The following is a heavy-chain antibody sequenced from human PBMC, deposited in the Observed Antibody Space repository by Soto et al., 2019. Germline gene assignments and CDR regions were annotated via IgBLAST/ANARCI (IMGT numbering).Heavy chain of an antibody. Sequence: QVQLVQSGAEVKKPGSSVKVSCKASGGTFSSYAISWVRQAPGQGLEWMGGIIPIFGTANYAQKSQGRVTITADEATSTAYMELSSLRSEDTAVYYCARVGAQVAAAFLAYYYYYGMDVWGQGTTVTVSS. V-gene: IGHV1-69*01. D-gene: IGHD6-13*01. CDR2: IIPIFGTA. J-gene: IGHJ6*02. CDR3: ARVGAQVAAAFLAYYYYYGMDV. CDR1: GGTFSSYA.